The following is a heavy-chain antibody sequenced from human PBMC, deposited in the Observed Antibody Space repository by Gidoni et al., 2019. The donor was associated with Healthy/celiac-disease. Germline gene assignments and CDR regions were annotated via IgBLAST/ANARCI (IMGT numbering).Heavy chain of an antibody. V-gene: IGHV3-48*01. J-gene: IGHJ4*02. CDR2: ISSSSSTI. Sequence: EVQLVESGGGLVQPGGSLRLSCAASGFTFISYSMNWVRQAPGKGLEWVSYISSSSSTIYYADSVKGRFTISRDNAKNSLYLQMNSLRAEDTAVYYCARDSVYYGSGSYYPNYFDYWGQGTLVTVSS. CDR3: ARDSVYYGSGSYYPNYFDY. CDR1: GFTFISYS. D-gene: IGHD3-10*01.